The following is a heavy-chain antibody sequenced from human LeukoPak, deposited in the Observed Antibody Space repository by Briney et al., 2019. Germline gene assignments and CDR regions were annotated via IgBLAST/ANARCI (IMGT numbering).Heavy chain of an antibody. CDR2: INSDGSST. CDR3: AKGEGYSSSWYYFGY. CDR1: GFTFSSYW. V-gene: IGHV3-74*01. J-gene: IGHJ4*02. Sequence: GGSLRLSCAASGFTFSSYWMHWVRQAPGKGLVWVSRINSDGSSTSYADSVKGRFTISRDNAKNTLYLQMNSLRAEDTAVYYCAKGEGYSSSWYYFGYWGQGTLVTVSS. D-gene: IGHD6-13*01.